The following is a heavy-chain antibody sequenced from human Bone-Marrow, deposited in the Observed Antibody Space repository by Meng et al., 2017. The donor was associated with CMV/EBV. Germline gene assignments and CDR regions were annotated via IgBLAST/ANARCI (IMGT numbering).Heavy chain of an antibody. CDR2: INSSGGST. CDR1: GYTFTSYY. Sequence: ASVKVSCKASGYTFTSYYINWVRQAPGQGLEWMGIINSSGGSTTYGQKFKGRVTMTRDTSTNTVYMELSSLRSEDTAVYYCARGGTRDGYRDNYFDYWGQGMRVTVSS. D-gene: IGHD5-24*01. V-gene: IGHV1-46*01. J-gene: IGHJ4*02. CDR3: ARGGTRDGYRDNYFDY.